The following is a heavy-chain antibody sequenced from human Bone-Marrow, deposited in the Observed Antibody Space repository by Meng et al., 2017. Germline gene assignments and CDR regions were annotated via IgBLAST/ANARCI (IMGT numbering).Heavy chain of an antibody. V-gene: IGHV3-23*01. J-gene: IGHJ4*02. CDR1: GFTFSSYA. D-gene: IGHD6-19*01. CDR2: ISGSGGST. CDR3: AKVSSSGWYSMFDY. Sequence: GESLKISCAASGFTFSSYAMSWVRQAPGKGLEWVSGISGSGGSTYYADSVKGRFTISRDNSKNTLYLQMNSLRAEDTAVYYCAKVSSSGWYSMFDYWGQVTLVTVSS.